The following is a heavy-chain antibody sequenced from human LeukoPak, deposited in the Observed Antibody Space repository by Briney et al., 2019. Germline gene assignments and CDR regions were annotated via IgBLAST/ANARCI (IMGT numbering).Heavy chain of an antibody. CDR2: IKQDGSEK. V-gene: IGHV3-7*01. Sequence: GGSLRLSCAASGFTFSSYSMNWVRQAPGKGLEWVANIKQDGSEKYYVDSVKGRFTISRDNAKNSLYLQMNSLRAEDTAVYYCARDSYYYDSSGYYYYYYYMDVWGKGTTVTVSS. CDR3: ARDSYYYDSSGYYYYYYYMDV. D-gene: IGHD3-22*01. CDR1: GFTFSSYS. J-gene: IGHJ6*03.